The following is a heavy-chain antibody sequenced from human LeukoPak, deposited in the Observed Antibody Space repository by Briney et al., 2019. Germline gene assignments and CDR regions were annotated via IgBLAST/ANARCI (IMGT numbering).Heavy chain of an antibody. CDR1: GFTFSAYS. CDR2: ISGSGGST. J-gene: IGHJ4*02. V-gene: IGHV3-23*01. Sequence: GGSLRLSCAASGFTFSAYSMHWVRQAPGKGLEWVSAISGSGGSTYYADSVKGRFTISRDNSKNTLYLQMNSLRAEDTAVYYCAKDIGVVVTAGLYFFDYWGQGTLVTVSS. D-gene: IGHD2-21*02. CDR3: AKDIGVVVTAGLYFFDY.